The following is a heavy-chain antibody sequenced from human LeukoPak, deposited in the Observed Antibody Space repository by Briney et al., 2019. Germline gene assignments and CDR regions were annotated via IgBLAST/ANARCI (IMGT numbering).Heavy chain of an antibody. Sequence: PGGSLRLSCAASGFTFSSYAMSWVRQAPGKGLEWVAFIRFDGTNKYYADSVKGRFAISRDISKNTLYLQMNSLRAEDTAVYYCAKGYCSGSCYNGLDYWGQGTLVTVSS. CDR2: IRFDGTNK. CDR3: AKGYCSGSCYNGLDY. CDR1: GFTFSSYA. V-gene: IGHV3-30*02. D-gene: IGHD2-15*01. J-gene: IGHJ4*02.